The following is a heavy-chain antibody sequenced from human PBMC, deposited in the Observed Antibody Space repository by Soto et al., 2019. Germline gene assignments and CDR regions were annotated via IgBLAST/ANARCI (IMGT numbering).Heavy chain of an antibody. V-gene: IGHV3-7*03. J-gene: IGHJ4*02. CDR2: IKQDGSEK. CDR1: GFTFSSYW. D-gene: IGHD6-13*01. Sequence: GGSLILSCAASGFTFSSYWMSWVRQAPGKGLEWVANIKQDGSEKYYVDSVKGRFTISRDNAKNSLYLQMNSLRAEDTAVYYCARDRETFIAAEYYFDYWGQGTLVTVSS. CDR3: ARDRETFIAAEYYFDY.